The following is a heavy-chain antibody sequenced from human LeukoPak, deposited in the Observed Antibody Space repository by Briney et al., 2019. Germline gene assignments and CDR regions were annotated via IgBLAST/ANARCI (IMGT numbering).Heavy chain of an antibody. J-gene: IGHJ4*02. D-gene: IGHD3-10*01. Sequence: GASVNVSCKASRYTFTGYYMHWVRQAPGQGLEWMGWINPYSGGTNHAQKFQGRVTMTRDTSISTAYMELSRLRSDDTAVYYCARGWSLLWFGEGYFDYWGQGTLVTVSS. CDR2: INPYSGGT. CDR1: RYTFTGYY. CDR3: ARGWSLLWFGEGYFDY. V-gene: IGHV1-2*02.